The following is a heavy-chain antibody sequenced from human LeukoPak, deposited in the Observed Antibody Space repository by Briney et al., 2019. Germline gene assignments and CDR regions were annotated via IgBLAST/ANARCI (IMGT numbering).Heavy chain of an antibody. D-gene: IGHD5-18*01. J-gene: IGHJ4*02. V-gene: IGHV3-30*02. CDR2: IRYDGSNK. Sequence: GGSLRLSCAASGFTFSSYGMHWVRQAPGKGLEWVAFIRYDGSNKYYADSVKGRFTISRDNSKNTLYLQMNSLRAEDTAVYYCARLTRGYSYGPPFYYFDYWGQGTLVIVSS. CDR3: ARLTRGYSYGPPFYYFDY. CDR1: GFTFSSYG.